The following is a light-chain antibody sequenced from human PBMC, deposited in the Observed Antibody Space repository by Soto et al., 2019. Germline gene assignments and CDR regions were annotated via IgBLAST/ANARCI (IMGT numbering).Light chain of an antibody. CDR1: GSNIGSNY. CDR2: LND. V-gene: IGLV1-47*01. CDR3: AAWDDSLSGV. Sequence: QSVLTQPPSASGTPGQRVTISCSGSGSNIGSNYVYWYQQLPGTAPKLLIYLNDQRPSGVPDRFSGSKSGTSASLAITGLRSEDEADYYCAAWDDSLSGVFGGGTKLTVL. J-gene: IGLJ2*01.